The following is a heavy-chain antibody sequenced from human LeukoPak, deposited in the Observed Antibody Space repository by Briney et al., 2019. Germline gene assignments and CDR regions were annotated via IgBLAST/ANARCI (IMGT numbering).Heavy chain of an antibody. CDR3: ARAASSSSSFYYYYMDV. J-gene: IGHJ6*03. CDR2: TYPGDSDT. CDR1: GYSFTSYW. Sequence: GEPLKISCKGSGYSFTSYWIGWVRQMPGKGLEWMGITYPGDSDTRYSPSFQGQVTISADKSISTAYLQWSSLKASDTAMYYCARAASSSSSFYYYYMDVWGKGTTVTVSS. D-gene: IGHD6-6*01. V-gene: IGHV5-51*01.